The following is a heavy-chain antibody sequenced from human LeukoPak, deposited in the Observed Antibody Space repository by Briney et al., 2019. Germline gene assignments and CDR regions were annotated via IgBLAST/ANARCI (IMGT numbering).Heavy chain of an antibody. V-gene: IGHV3-21*01. CDR3: ARDFVLPEAFDI. CDR2: ISSSSSYI. D-gene: IGHD1-14*01. Sequence: GGSLRLSCAASGFTFSSYSMNWVRQAPGKGLEWVSSISSSSSYIYYADSVKGRFTISRDNAKNSLYLQMNSLRAEDTAVYYCARDFVLPEAFDIWGQGTMVTVSS. J-gene: IGHJ3*02. CDR1: GFTFSSYS.